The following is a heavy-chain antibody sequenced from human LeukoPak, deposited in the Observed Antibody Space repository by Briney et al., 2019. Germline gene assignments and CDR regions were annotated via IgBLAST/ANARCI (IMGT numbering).Heavy chain of an antibody. Sequence: PGGSLRLSCGASGITLSNAWMTWVRQAPGKGLHWVGRIGNKASRYTTEYAASVEGRFTISRDDSRNSLYLQMNSLKTEDTALYYCTRGYSGKSAYAFDFWGQGTMVTVSS. V-gene: IGHV3-72*01. D-gene: IGHD5-12*01. CDR1: GITLSNAW. CDR3: TRGYSGKSAYAFDF. CDR2: IGNKASRYTT. J-gene: IGHJ3*01.